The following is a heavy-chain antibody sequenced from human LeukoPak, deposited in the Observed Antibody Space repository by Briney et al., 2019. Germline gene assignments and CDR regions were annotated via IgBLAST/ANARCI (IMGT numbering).Heavy chain of an antibody. CDR3: ARGMDPYYYYYMDV. V-gene: IGHV1-8*03. CDR1: GYTFTSYD. CDR2: MNLNSGNT. J-gene: IGHJ6*03. D-gene: IGHD2-8*01. Sequence: ASVTVSCTASGYTFTSYDINWVRQAPGQGLEWMGWMNLNSGNTGYAQKFQGRVTITRNTSISTAYMELSSLRSEDTAVYYCARGMDPYYYYYMDVWGKGTTVTVSS.